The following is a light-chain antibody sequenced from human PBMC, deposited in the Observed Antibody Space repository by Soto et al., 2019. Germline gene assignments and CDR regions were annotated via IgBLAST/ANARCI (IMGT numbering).Light chain of an antibody. CDR2: EVI. Sequence: QPRSVSGSPGQSVTISCTGTSSDVGGYDYVSWYQQSPGKAPKLIIYEVIERPSGVPDRFSGSKSGNTASLTISGLQGEDEADYYCCSYAGTYTPVVFGGGTKVTVL. CDR3: CSYAGTYTPVV. V-gene: IGLV2-11*01. J-gene: IGLJ2*01. CDR1: SSDVGGYDY.